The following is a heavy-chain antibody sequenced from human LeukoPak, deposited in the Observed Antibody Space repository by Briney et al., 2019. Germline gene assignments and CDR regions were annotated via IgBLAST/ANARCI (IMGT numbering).Heavy chain of an antibody. V-gene: IGHV3-23*01. J-gene: IGHJ4*02. D-gene: IGHD2-8*02. CDR3: ANLFWSASKFDY. Sequence: GGSLRLSCAVSGIALSNYGMSWVRQAPGKGLEWVSAISGSGTSTYYADSVRGRFTISRDNTKNTLYLQMNSLRAEDRAIYYCANLFWSASKFDYWGQGTVVTVSP. CDR1: GIALSNYG. CDR2: ISGSGTST.